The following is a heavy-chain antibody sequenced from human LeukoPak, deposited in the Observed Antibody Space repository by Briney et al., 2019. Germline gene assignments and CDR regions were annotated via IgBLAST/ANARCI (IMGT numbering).Heavy chain of an antibody. V-gene: IGHV3-23*01. CDR2: ISGSGGST. J-gene: IGHJ4*02. CDR3: AKDGVVRGVIGVGFFDY. D-gene: IGHD3-10*01. CDR1: GFTFSSYA. Sequence: GGSLRLSCAASGFTFSSYAMSWVRQAPGKGLEWVSAISGSGGSTYYADSVKGRFTISRDNSKNTLYLQMNSLRAEDMAVYYCAKDGVVRGVIGVGFFDYWGQGTLVTVSS.